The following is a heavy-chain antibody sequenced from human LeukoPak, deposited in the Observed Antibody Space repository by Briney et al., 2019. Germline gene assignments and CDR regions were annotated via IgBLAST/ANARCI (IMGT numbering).Heavy chain of an antibody. Sequence: ASVKVSCKASGYTFTGYYKHWVRQAPGQGLEWMGWINPNSGGTYYAQKFQGRVTMTRDTSISTAYMELSRLRSDGTAVYYCSRVFQYCSGGSCYSGMVRAFDIWGQGTMVTASS. CDR1: GYTFTGYY. J-gene: IGHJ3*02. CDR3: SRVFQYCSGGSCYSGMVRAFDI. D-gene: IGHD2-15*01. CDR2: INPNSGGT. V-gene: IGHV1-2*02.